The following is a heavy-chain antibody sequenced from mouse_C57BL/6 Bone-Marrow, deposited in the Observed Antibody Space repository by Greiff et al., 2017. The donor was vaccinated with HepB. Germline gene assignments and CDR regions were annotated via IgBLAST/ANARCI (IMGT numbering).Heavy chain of an antibody. D-gene: IGHD2-3*01. CDR2: IDPSDSYT. Sequence: QVQLQQPGAELVRPGTSVKLSCKASGYTFTSYWMHWVKQRPGQGLEWIGVIDPSDSYTNYNQKFKGKATWTVDTSSSTAYMQLSSLTSEDSAVYYCARGWLLELDYWGQGTSVTVSS. CDR1: GYTFTSYW. V-gene: IGHV1-59*01. CDR3: ARGWLLELDY. J-gene: IGHJ4*01.